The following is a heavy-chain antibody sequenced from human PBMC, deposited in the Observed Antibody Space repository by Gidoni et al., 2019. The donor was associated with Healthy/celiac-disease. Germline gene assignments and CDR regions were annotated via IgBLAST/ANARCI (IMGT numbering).Heavy chain of an antibody. CDR2: INHSGST. J-gene: IGHJ5*02. CDR3: ARGLRDYYGSGSRKFDP. CDR1: GGSFSGYY. V-gene: IGHV4-34*01. Sequence: QVQLQQWGAGLLKPSETLSLTCAVYGGSFSGYYWSWIRQPPGKGLEWIGEINHSGSTNYNPSLKSRVTISVDTSKNQFSLKLSSVTAADTAVYYCARGLRDYYGSGSRKFDPWGQGTLVTVSS. D-gene: IGHD3-10*01.